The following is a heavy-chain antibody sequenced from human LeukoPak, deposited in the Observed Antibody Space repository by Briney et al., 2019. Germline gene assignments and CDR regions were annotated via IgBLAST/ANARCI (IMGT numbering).Heavy chain of an antibody. V-gene: IGHV1-3*01. CDR3: ARGQRGDYLYYFDY. CDR2: INAGNNT. Sequence: ASVKVSCKASGHTFSRYAIHWVCQAPGQRPEWMGWINAGNNTKYSQKLQGRVTMTTDTSTSTAYMELRSLRSDDTAVYYCARGQRGDYLYYFDYWGQGTLVTVSS. J-gene: IGHJ4*02. D-gene: IGHD4-17*01. CDR1: GHTFSRYA.